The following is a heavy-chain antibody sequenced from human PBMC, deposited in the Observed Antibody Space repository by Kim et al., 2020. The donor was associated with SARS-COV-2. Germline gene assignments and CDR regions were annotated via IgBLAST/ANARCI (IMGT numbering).Heavy chain of an antibody. CDR1: GFTFKNYA. D-gene: IGHD6-19*01. V-gene: IGHV3-23*01. J-gene: IGHJ4*02. CDR2: ITGSGTET. Sequence: GGSLRLSCAASGFTFKNYAMTWLRQAPGRGLEWVASITGSGTETFYVASLEDRITISRDNSRHTVELRVNNLRVEDTAVYYCAKNQEWSGWYEQIDHWGQGVQVIVSS. CDR3: AKNQEWSGWYEQIDH.